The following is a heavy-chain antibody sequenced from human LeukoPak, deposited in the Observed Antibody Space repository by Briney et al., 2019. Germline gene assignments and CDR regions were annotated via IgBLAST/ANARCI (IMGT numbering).Heavy chain of an antibody. CDR2: ISWNSCSI. CDR3: AKSWLASQYYYYCMDV. CDR1: GFTFDEYA. Sequence: GRSLTLSCAASGFTFDEYAMHWVRQAPGEGLEGVAGISWNSCSIEYAESVKGRLTIYRDNAKSSLYLQMNSLRAEDTALYYCAKSWLASQYYYYCMDVWGQGTMVPVSS. J-gene: IGHJ6*02. V-gene: IGHV3-9*01. D-gene: IGHD3-22*01.